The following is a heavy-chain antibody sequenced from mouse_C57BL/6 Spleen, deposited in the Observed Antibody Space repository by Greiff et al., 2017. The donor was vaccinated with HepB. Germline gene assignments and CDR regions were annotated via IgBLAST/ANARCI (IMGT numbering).Heavy chain of an antibody. V-gene: IGHV1-15*01. CDR2: IDPETGGT. J-gene: IGHJ3*01. D-gene: IGHD2-3*01. CDR1: GYTFTDYE. Sequence: LVESGAELVRPGASVTLSCKASGYTFTDYEMHWVKQTPVHGLEWIGAIDPETGGTAYNQKFKGKAILTADKSSSSAYMELRSLTSEDSAVYYCTRDGYYAYWGQGTLVTVSA. CDR3: TRDGYYAY.